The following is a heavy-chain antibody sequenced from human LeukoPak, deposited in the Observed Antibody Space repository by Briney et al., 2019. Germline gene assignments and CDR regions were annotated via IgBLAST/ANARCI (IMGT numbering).Heavy chain of an antibody. D-gene: IGHD1-26*01. CDR2: INDNGGRT. CDR3: VKDVGGSYAFDY. Sequence: GGSLRLSCSASGFTFSRYAMHWVRQAPRKGLEYVSGINDNGGRTHYGDSVKGRFSISRDNSKNTLHLQISTLRAEDTALYYRVKDVGGSYAFDYWGQGILVTVAS. CDR1: GFTFSRYA. V-gene: IGHV3-64D*09. J-gene: IGHJ4*02.